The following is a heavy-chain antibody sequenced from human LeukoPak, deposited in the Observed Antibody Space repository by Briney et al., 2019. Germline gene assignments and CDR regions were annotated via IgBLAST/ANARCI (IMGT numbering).Heavy chain of an antibody. Sequence: GGPLRLSCEASGFTFSDYGMHWVRLAPGRGLEWVAVVWFNDYDKYYADSVKGRFTISRDNSKNIVYLQMNSLRAEDTALYYCAKDSRSSNTYVTNWGQGTQVTVSS. CDR1: GFTFSDYG. V-gene: IGHV3-33*06. CDR2: VWFNDYDK. CDR3: AKDSRSSNTYVTN. J-gene: IGHJ4*02. D-gene: IGHD2-8*01.